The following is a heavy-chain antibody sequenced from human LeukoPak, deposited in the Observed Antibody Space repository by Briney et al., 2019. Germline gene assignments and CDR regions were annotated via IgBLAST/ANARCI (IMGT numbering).Heavy chain of an antibody. D-gene: IGHD2-15*01. J-gene: IGHJ4*02. V-gene: IGHV4-59*08. Sequence: SETLSLTCTVSGGSISSYYWSWIRQPPGKGLEWIGYIYYSGSTNYNPSLKSRVTISVDTSKNQFSLKLSSVTAADTAVYYCARHSGRYCSGGSCYRGGIEYWGQGTLVTVSS. CDR3: ARHSGRYCSGGSCYRGGIEY. CDR2: IYYSGST. CDR1: GGSISSYY.